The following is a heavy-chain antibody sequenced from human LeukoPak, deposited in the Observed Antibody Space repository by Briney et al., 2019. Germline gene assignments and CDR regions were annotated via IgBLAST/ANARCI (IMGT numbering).Heavy chain of an antibody. D-gene: IGHD3-3*01. CDR2: ISYDGSQK. V-gene: IGHV3-30-3*01. J-gene: IGHJ4*02. CDR3: ARDVENFWSGYYTY. Sequence: PGGSLRLSCAASGFTFRSYAMPWVRQAPGKGLEWVAVISYDGSQKYYADSVKGRFTISRDNSKNTLYLQMNSLRAEDTAVYYCARDVENFWSGYYTYWGQGTLVTVSS. CDR1: GFTFRSYA.